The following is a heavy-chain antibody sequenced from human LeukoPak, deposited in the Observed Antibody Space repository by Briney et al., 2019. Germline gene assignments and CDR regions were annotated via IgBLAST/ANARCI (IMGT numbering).Heavy chain of an antibody. CDR3: ARGGGLDV. J-gene: IGHJ6*02. CDR1: GFTFSSYW. D-gene: IGHD3-16*01. Sequence: GSLRLSCAASGFTFSSYWMNWARQAPGKGLEWVASINHNGSVNYYVDSVKGRFTISRDNAKNSLYPQMSNLRAEDTAVYFCARGGGLDVWGQGATVTVSS. V-gene: IGHV3-7*03. CDR2: INHNGSVN.